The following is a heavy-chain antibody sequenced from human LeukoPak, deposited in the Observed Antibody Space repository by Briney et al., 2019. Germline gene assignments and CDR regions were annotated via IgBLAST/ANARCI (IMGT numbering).Heavy chain of an antibody. Sequence: GGSLRLSCAASGFTFSSYSMNWVRQAPGKGLEWVSSISSSSSYIYYADSVKGRFTISRDNAKKSLYLQMNSLRAEDTAVYYCARRSIAVAGSYYMDVWGKGTTVTISS. CDR2: ISSSSSYI. V-gene: IGHV3-21*01. CDR1: GFTFSSYS. D-gene: IGHD6-19*01. CDR3: ARRSIAVAGSYYMDV. J-gene: IGHJ6*03.